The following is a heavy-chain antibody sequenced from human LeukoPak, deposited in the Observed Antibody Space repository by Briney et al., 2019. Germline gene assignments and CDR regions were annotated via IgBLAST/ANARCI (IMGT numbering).Heavy chain of an antibody. D-gene: IGHD4-23*01. Sequence: GGSLRLSCAASGFTVSSNYMSWVRQAPGKGLEWVSVIYTDGSTNYADSVKGRVTISRGNSKNMLFLQMNSLRAEDTAVYYCARGGNSFYFDYWGQGTLVTVSS. V-gene: IGHV3-66*01. CDR1: GFTVSSNY. CDR3: ARGGNSFYFDY. J-gene: IGHJ4*02. CDR2: IYTDGST.